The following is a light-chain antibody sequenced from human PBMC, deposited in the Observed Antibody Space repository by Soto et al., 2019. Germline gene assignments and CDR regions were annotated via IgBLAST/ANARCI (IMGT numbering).Light chain of an antibody. CDR1: QGINSY. CDR3: QQLNSYPRT. Sequence: DIQLTQSPSVLSASVGDRVTITCRASQGINSYLAWYQQKPGKVPKLLIYAASTLHSGVPSRFSDSGSGTEFTLTISSLQPEDFATYYCQQLNSYPRTFGQGTKVEIK. J-gene: IGKJ1*01. V-gene: IGKV1-9*01. CDR2: AAS.